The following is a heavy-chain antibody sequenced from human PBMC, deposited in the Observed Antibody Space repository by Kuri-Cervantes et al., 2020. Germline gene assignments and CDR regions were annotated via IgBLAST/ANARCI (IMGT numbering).Heavy chain of an antibody. Sequence: GESLKISCAASGFTFSSYSMNWVRQAPGKGLEWVSSISSSSSYIYYADSVKGRFTISRDNAKNSLYPQMNSLRAEDTAVYYCARDAAFYYYDILIGPKVDAFDIWGQGTMVTVSS. CDR1: GFTFSSYS. J-gene: IGHJ3*02. CDR2: ISSSSSYI. D-gene: IGHD3-9*01. V-gene: IGHV3-21*01. CDR3: ARDAAFYYYDILIGPKVDAFDI.